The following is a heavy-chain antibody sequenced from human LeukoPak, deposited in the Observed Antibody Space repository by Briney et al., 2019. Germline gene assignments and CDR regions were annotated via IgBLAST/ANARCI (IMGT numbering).Heavy chain of an antibody. CDR2: ISSSSSTI. J-gene: IGHJ4*02. CDR3: ARPLYILTGYNPPYELGY. CDR1: GFTFSSYG. D-gene: IGHD3-9*01. V-gene: IGHV3-48*04. Sequence: GGSLRLSCAASGFTFSSYGMHWVRQAPGKGLEWVSYISSSSSTIYYADSVKGRFTISRDNAKNSLYLQMNSLRAEDTAVYYCARPLYILTGYNPPYELGYWGQGTLVTVSS.